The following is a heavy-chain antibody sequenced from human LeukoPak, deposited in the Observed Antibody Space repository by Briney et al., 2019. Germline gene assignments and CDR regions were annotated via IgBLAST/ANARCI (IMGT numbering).Heavy chain of an antibody. J-gene: IGHJ4*02. D-gene: IGHD1-1*01. V-gene: IGHV3-48*01. CDR1: GFTFGTYS. CDR3: ARGTDSYYFDY. CDR2: ISTSSTTI. Sequence: GGSLRLSCAASGFTFGTYSMNWVRQAPGKGLEWVSYISTSSTTIYYAASVKGRFTISRDNAKNSLYLQMNSLRAGDTAVYYCARGTDSYYFDYWGQGTLVTVSS.